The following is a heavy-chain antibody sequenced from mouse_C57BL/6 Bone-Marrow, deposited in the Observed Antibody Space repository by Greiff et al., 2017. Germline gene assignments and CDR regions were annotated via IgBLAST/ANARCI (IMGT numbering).Heavy chain of an antibody. Sequence: EVQLVESGPELVKPGASVKIPCKASGYTFTDYNMDWVKQSHGKSLEWIGDINPNNGGTIYNQKFKGKATLTVDKSSSTAYMELRSLTSEDTAVYYCARGSDGYLLYFDYWGQGTTLTVSS. CDR2: INPNNGGT. CDR1: GYTFTDYN. CDR3: ARGSDGYLLYFDY. J-gene: IGHJ2*01. V-gene: IGHV1-18*01. D-gene: IGHD2-3*01.